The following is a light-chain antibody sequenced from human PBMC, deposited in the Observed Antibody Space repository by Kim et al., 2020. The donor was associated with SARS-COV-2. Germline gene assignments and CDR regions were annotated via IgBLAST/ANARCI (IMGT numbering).Light chain of an antibody. V-gene: IGKV3-15*01. CDR2: GAS. Sequence: ETVMTQSPATLSVSPGDRATLSCRASQSVSSNLAWYQQKSGQIPRLLILGASTRATGIPARFSGSGSGTEFTLTISSLQSEDVAVYYCQQYNNWPPTFGQGTKLEI. J-gene: IGKJ2*01. CDR1: QSVSSN. CDR3: QQYNNWPPT.